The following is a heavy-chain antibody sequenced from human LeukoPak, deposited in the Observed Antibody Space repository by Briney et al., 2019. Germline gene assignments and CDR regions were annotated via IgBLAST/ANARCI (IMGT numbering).Heavy chain of an antibody. D-gene: IGHD3-10*01. CDR1: GFTFNTHA. CDR3: AKDRPNFYETSGSYYKIKGDF. V-gene: IGHV3-23*01. Sequence: GGSLRLSCEASGFTFNTHAMSWVRRAPGKGLEWVASVTSRGLTPYYADSVEGRFTISRDNSKNTLYLQMNSLRGEDTAVYYCAKDRPNFYETSGSYYKIKGDFWGQGSLVTVSS. J-gene: IGHJ4*02. CDR2: VTSRGLTP.